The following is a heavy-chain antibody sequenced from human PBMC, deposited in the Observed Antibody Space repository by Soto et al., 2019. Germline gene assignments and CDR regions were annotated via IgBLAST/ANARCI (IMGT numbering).Heavy chain of an antibody. Sequence: SETLSLTCAVSGGSISSSNWWSWVRQPPGKGLEWIGEIYHSGSTNYNPSLKSRVTISVDKSKNQFSLKLSSVTAADTAVYYCASAGYSSGWEEEGGPNDYWGQGTLVTVSS. V-gene: IGHV4-4*02. CDR3: ASAGYSSGWEEEGGPNDY. CDR1: GGSISSSNW. D-gene: IGHD6-19*01. CDR2: IYHSGST. J-gene: IGHJ4*02.